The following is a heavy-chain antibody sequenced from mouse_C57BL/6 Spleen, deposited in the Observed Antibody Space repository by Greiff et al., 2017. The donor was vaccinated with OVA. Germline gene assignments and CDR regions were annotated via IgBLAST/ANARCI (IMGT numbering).Heavy chain of an antibody. CDR3: ARRDPITTVVADAMDY. D-gene: IGHD1-1*01. CDR1: GYTFTSYW. V-gene: IGHV1-69*01. Sequence: QVQLKQSGAELVMPGASVKLSCKASGYTFTSYWMHWVKQRPGQGLEWIGEIDPSDSYTNYNKKFKGKSTLTVDKSSSTAYMQLSSLTSEGSAVYYCARRDPITTVVADAMDYWGQGTSVTVSS. CDR2: IDPSDSYT. J-gene: IGHJ4*01.